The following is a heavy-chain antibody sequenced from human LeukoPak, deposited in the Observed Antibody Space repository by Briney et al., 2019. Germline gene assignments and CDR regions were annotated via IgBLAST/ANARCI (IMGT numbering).Heavy chain of an antibody. D-gene: IGHD6-19*01. CDR3: ARRSVAGTWDFDY. J-gene: IGHJ4*02. Sequence: GGSLRLSCAASGFTFSDFYMSWVRQAPGKGLEWLSYISSSSSNANYADSVKGRFTIPRDNAKNSLYLQLNSLRAEDTAVYYCARRSVAGTWDFDYWGQGTLVTVSS. CDR2: ISSSSSNA. V-gene: IGHV3-11*03. CDR1: GFTFSDFY.